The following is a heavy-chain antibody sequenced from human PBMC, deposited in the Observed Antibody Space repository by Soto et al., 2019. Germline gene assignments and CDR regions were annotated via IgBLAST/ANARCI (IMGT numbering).Heavy chain of an antibody. CDR3: AIGQVVAAQL. CDR2: IYHRGST. V-gene: IGHV4-30-2*01. CDR1: GGSISSGGYS. D-gene: IGHD2-15*01. Sequence: QLQLQESGSGLVKPSQPLSLTCAVSGGSISSGGYSWSWIRQPPGKGLEWIGYIYHRGSTDYNPSLKSLVTISGDRAKKQFSLELSSVPAADTAVYYCAIGQVVAAQLWGQATLVTVSS. J-gene: IGHJ4*02.